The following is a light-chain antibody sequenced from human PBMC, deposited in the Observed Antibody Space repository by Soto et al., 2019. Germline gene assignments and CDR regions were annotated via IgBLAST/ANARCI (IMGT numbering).Light chain of an antibody. CDR2: GAS. J-gene: IGKJ4*01. V-gene: IGKV3-15*01. Sequence: EIVMTQSPAALSLSPGERATLSCRASQSVGTNLAWYQQKPGQAPRPLIYGASARATDVPARFSGSGSGTDFTLTNSSLQSEDFAVYYCQQYSDWAPITFGGGTKVEIK. CDR3: QQYSDWAPIT. CDR1: QSVGTN.